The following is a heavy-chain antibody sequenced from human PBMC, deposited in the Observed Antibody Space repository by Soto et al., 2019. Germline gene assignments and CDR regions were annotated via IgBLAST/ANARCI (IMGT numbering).Heavy chain of an antibody. D-gene: IGHD6-19*01. CDR3: ARGAVAGSRRGYYYGMDV. CDR2: IFSNDEK. J-gene: IGHJ6*02. Sequence: QVTLKESGPVLVKPTETLTLTCTVSGFSLSNARMGVSWIRQPPGKALEWLAHIFSNDEKSYSPSLKSRLTISKDTAKSQVVLTMTNMDPVDTATYYCARGAVAGSRRGYYYGMDVWGQGTTVTVSS. CDR1: GFSLSNARMG. V-gene: IGHV2-26*01.